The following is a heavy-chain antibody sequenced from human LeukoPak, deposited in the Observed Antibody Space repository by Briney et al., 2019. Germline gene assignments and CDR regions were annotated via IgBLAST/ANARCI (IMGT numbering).Heavy chain of an antibody. J-gene: IGHJ6*04. CDR1: GYTFTSYG. CDR3: ARDRGNTIFGVVTYRARFDY. Sequence: GASVKVSCKASGYTFTSYGISWVRQAPGQGLEWMGWISAYNGNTNYAQKLQGRVTMTTDTSTSTAYMELRSLRSDDTAVYYCARDRGNTIFGVVTYRARFDYWGKGTTVTVSS. CDR2: ISAYNGNT. V-gene: IGHV1-18*01. D-gene: IGHD3-3*01.